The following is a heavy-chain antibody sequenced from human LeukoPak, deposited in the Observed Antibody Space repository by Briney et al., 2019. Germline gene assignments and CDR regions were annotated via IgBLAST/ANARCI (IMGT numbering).Heavy chain of an antibody. CDR3: ARKSTYGGYYWYFDL. CDR1: GGSISSYY. D-gene: IGHD4-17*01. CDR2: IYYSGST. Sequence: SETLSLTCTVSGGSISSYYWSWIRQPPGKGLEWIGYIYYSGSTNYNPSLKSRVTISVDTSKNQFSLKLSSVTAADTAVYYCARKSTYGGYYWYFDLWGRGTLVTVSS. V-gene: IGHV4-59*01. J-gene: IGHJ2*01.